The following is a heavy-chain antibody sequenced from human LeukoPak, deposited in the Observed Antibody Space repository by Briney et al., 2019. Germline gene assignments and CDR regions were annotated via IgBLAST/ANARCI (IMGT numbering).Heavy chain of an antibody. J-gene: IGHJ4*02. Sequence: PGGSLRLSCAASGFNFRSFGFHWVRQAPGKGLEWVAIVSFERNDKYYADSVKGRFTISGDESKNTLYLQMNSLRSGDTAVYYCARDPLRRGTSYLDNWGQGTLVTVAS. V-gene: IGHV3-30*03. CDR3: ARDPLRRGTSYLDN. CDR2: VSFERNDK. CDR1: GFNFRSFG. D-gene: IGHD1-26*01.